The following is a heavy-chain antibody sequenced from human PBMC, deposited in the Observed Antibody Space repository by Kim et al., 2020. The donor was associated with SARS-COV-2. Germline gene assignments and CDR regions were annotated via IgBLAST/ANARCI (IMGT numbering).Heavy chain of an antibody. Sequence: GGSLRLSCAASGFTFDDYAMHWVRQAPGKGLEWVSGISWNSGSIGYADSVKGRFTISRDNAKNSLYLQMNSLRAEDTALYYCAKEGIAAAGDYWGQGTLV. CDR3: AKEGIAAAGDY. CDR1: GFTFDDYA. J-gene: IGHJ4*02. V-gene: IGHV3-9*01. D-gene: IGHD6-13*01. CDR2: ISWNSGSI.